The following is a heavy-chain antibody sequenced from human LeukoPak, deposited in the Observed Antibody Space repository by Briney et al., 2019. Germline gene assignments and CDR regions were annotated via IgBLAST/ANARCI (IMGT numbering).Heavy chain of an antibody. V-gene: IGHV3-23*01. CDR2: ISGSGGST. CDR3: AKDLRGFLGYFDY. D-gene: IGHD1-26*01. J-gene: IGHJ4*02. CDR1: GFTFDDYA. Sequence: QSGGSLRLSCAASGFTFDDYAMHWVRQAPGKGLEWVSAISGSGGSTYYADSVKGRFTISRDNSKNTLYLQMNSLRAEDTAVYYCAKDLRGFLGYFDYWGQGTLVTVSS.